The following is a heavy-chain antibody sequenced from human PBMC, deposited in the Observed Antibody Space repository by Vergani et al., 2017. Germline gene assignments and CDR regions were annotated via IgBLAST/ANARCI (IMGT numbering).Heavy chain of an antibody. CDR3: ARAGGSWYREFDY. J-gene: IGHJ4*02. Sequence: QVQLVQSGAEVKKPGSSVKVSCKASGGTFSSYAISWVRQAPGQGLEWMGRIIPILGIANYAQKFQGRVTITADKSTSTAYMELSSLRSEDTAVYYCARAGGSWYREFDYWGQGTLVTVSS. CDR2: IIPILGIA. V-gene: IGHV1-69*04. D-gene: IGHD6-13*01. CDR1: GGTFSSYA.